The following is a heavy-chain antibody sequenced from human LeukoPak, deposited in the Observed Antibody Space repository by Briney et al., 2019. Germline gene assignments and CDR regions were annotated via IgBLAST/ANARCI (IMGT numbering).Heavy chain of an antibody. V-gene: IGHV1-8*01. CDR3: ARGPYSSSWYGDAFDI. J-gene: IGHJ3*02. Sequence: ASVKVSCKASGYTFTSYDINWVRQATGQGLEWMGWMNPNSGNTGYAQKFQGRVTMTRNTSIITAYMELSSLRSEDTAVYYCARGPYSSSWYGDAFDIWGQGTMVTVSS. CDR2: MNPNSGNT. D-gene: IGHD6-13*01. CDR1: GYTFTSYD.